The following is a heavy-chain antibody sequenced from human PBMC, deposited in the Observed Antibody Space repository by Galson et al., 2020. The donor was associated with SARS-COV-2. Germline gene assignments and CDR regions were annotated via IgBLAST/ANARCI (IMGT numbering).Heavy chain of an antibody. CDR1: GYSITRDNW. D-gene: IGHD2-8*01. CDR2: IYRSEST. J-gene: IGHJ6*03. V-gene: IGHV4-4*02. Sequence: SETLSLTCTLSGYSITRDNWWSWVRQAPGKGLEWIGEIYRSESTNYNPSFKSRVTITIDKSKNQFYLKLASVTAADTAVYFCARVGVFSMDVWGKGTTVIASS. CDR3: ARVGVFSMDV.